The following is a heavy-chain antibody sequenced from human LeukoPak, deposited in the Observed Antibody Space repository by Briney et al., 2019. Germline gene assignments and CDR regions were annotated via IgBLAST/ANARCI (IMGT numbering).Heavy chain of an antibody. V-gene: IGHV4-59*01. D-gene: IGHD3-9*01. J-gene: IGHJ4*02. CDR1: GGSISSYY. CDR3: ARSHYDILTGYYSNFDY. CDR2: IYYSGST. Sequence: SETLSLTYTVSGGSISSYYWSWIRQPPGKGLEWIGYIYYSGSTNYNPSLKSRVTISVDTSKNQFSLKLSSVTAADTAVYYCARSHYDILTGYYSNFDYWGQGTLVTVSS.